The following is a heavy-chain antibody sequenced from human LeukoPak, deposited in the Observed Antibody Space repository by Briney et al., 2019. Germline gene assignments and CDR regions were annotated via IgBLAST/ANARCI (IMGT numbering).Heavy chain of an antibody. D-gene: IGHD2-2*01. CDR1: GDSVSSNSVT. J-gene: IGHJ5*02. CDR2: AYYRSTWYN. CDR3: ARRLTQYDCFDP. Sequence: KTSQTLSLTCAISGDSVSSNSVTWNWIRQFPSRGLEWLGRAYYRSTWYNDYAVSVRGRITVNPDTSKNQFSLHLNSVTPEDTAVYYCARRLTQYDCFDPWGQGILVTVSS. V-gene: IGHV6-1*01.